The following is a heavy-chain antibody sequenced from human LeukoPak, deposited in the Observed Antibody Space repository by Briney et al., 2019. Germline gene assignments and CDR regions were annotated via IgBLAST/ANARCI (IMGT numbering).Heavy chain of an antibody. CDR3: AREVHGDIDY. J-gene: IGHJ4*02. Sequence: SETLSLTCSVSGGSISSGSYYWSWIRQPAGEGLESIGRIYTSGTPNYNPSLKSRVTISADTSKNQFSPKLSSVTAADTAVYYCAREVHGDIDYWGQGTLVAVSS. CDR2: IYTSGTP. D-gene: IGHD4-17*01. CDR1: GGSISSGSYY. V-gene: IGHV4-61*02.